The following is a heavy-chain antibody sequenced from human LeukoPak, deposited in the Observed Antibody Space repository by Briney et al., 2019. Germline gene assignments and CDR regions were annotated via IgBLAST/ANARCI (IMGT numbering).Heavy chain of an antibody. CDR1: GFTFSSYA. Sequence: GGSLRLSCAASGFTFSSYAMHWVRQAPGKGLEWVAVISYDGSNKYYADSVKGRFTISRDNSKNTLYLQTNSLRAEDTAVYYCARGGGYYYDTLGHFDYWGQGTLVTVSS. CDR2: ISYDGSNK. J-gene: IGHJ4*02. CDR3: ARGGGYYYDTLGHFDY. V-gene: IGHV3-30*01. D-gene: IGHD3-22*01.